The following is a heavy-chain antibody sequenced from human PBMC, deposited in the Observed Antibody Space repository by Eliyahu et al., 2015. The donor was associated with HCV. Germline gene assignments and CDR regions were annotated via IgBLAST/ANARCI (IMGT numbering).Heavy chain of an antibody. J-gene: IGHJ4*02. CDR3: ARAPWGSSWSGVY. CDR1: GFTFSSYX. D-gene: IGHD6-13*01. Sequence: EVQLVESGGGLVTPGGSLRLSCAASGFTFSSYXMNWVRQAPGKGLGWVSSISSTSSYIYYADSVKGRFTISRDNAKNSLYLEMSSLRAEDTAVYYCARAPWGSSWSGVYWGQGTLVTVSS. V-gene: IGHV3-21*01. CDR2: ISSTSSYI.